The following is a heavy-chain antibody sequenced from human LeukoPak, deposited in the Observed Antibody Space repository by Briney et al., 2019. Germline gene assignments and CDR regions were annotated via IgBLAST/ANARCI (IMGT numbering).Heavy chain of an antibody. D-gene: IGHD6-13*01. J-gene: IGHJ4*02. Sequence: GGSLRLSCAASGFTFSSSGMNWVRQSPGKGLEWVAFIRSYGTNKYYADSVKGRFTISRDNSKNTLYLQMNTLRSEDTAVYYCAKAPKRGSWYFDYWGQGTLVTVSS. V-gene: IGHV3-30*02. CDR1: GFTFSSSG. CDR3: AKAPKRGSWYFDY. CDR2: IRSYGTNK.